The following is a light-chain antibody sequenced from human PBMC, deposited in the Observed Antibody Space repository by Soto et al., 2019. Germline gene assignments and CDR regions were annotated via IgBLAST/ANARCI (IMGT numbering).Light chain of an antibody. V-gene: IGKV3-11*01. CDR1: QSVSNY. Sequence: EIVLTQSPATLSLTRGERATLSCRASQSVSNYLAWYQQKPGQAPRLLIYDASNRATGIPARFSGSGSGTDFTLTISSLEPEDFAVYYCQQRSNWPPTWTFGQGTKVEIK. J-gene: IGKJ1*01. CDR3: QQRSNWPPTWT. CDR2: DAS.